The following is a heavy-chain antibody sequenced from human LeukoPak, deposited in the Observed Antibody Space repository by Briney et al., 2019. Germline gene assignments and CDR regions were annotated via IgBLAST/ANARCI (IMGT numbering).Heavy chain of an antibody. CDR3: ARETDCSGGSCYSNFYYYYYYMDV. J-gene: IGHJ6*03. CDR1: GFTFSSYS. Sequence: GGSLRLSCAASGFTFSSYSMNWVRQAPGKGLEWVSSISSSSSYIYYADSVKGRFTISRDNAKNSLYLQMNSLRAEDTAVYYCARETDCSGGSCYSNFYYYYYYMDVWGKGTTVTVSS. V-gene: IGHV3-21*01. D-gene: IGHD2-15*01. CDR2: ISSSSSYI.